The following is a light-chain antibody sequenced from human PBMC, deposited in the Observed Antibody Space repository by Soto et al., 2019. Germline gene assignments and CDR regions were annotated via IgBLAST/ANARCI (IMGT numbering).Light chain of an antibody. CDR3: QQSYSPPGT. J-gene: IGKJ1*01. CDR1: QSISSF. Sequence: DIQITQSPSSLSASVGNRVTITCRASQSISSFLNWYQRKAGKAPKLLIFGASTLQSGVPSRFSGSGSGTYFTLTISSLQPEDFATYYCQQSYSPPGTFGQGTKVDIK. V-gene: IGKV1-39*01. CDR2: GAS.